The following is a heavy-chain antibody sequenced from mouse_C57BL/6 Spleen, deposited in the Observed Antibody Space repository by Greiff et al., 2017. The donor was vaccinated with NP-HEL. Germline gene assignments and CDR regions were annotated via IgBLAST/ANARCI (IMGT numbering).Heavy chain of an antibody. CDR3: ARGELNYGYDDAMDY. Sequence: QVQLKQSGAELAKPGASVKLSCKASGYTFTSYWMHWVKQRPGQGLEWIGYINPSSGYTKYNQKFKDKATLTADKSSSTAYMQLSSLTYEDSAVYYCARGELNYGYDDAMDYWGQGTSVTVSS. CDR1: GYTFTSYW. D-gene: IGHD2-2*01. CDR2: INPSSGYT. V-gene: IGHV1-7*01. J-gene: IGHJ4*01.